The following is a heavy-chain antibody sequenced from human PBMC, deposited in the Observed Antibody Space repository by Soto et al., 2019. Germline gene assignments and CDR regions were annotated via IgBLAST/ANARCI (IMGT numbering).Heavy chain of an antibody. CDR1: GGSISSSNW. Sequence: TGNLSLTCAVSGGSISSSNWWCFGRQPPGRGLEWIGEIYHSGSTNHTPSLKSRVTISVDKSKNQFSLKLSSVTAADTAVYYCARAPHPAYYDSSGNECAFDIWGQGTMVTVSS. CDR2: IYHSGST. J-gene: IGHJ3*02. V-gene: IGHV4-4*02. CDR3: ARAPHPAYYDSSGNECAFDI. D-gene: IGHD3-22*01.